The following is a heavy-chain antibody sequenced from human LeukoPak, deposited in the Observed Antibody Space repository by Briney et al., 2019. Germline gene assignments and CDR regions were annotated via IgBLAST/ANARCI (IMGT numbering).Heavy chain of an antibody. D-gene: IGHD6-19*01. CDR3: ARSDSSGWYFFDY. J-gene: IGHJ4*02. Sequence: GGSLRLSCAASGFTVSSNFMSWVRQAPGKGREWVSVIYSDGTTYYADSVKGRFTISRDNAKNSLYLQMNSLRAEDTAVYYCARSDSSGWYFFDYWGQGTLVTVSS. V-gene: IGHV3-53*01. CDR2: IYSDGTT. CDR1: GFTVSSNF.